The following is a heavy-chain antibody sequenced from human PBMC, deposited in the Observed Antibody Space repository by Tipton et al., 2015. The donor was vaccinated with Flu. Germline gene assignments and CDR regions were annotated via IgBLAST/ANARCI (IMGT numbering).Heavy chain of an antibody. CDR2: VSRTGST. CDR3: ARDPSLGMPDYFDS. J-gene: IGHJ4*02. Sequence: TLSLTCAVSGDSISSDYYWGWIRQFPGKGLEWIGSVSRTGSTNYNPSLKSRITISIDTSKNQFSLKMKSVTAADMAVYYCARDPSLGMPDYFDSWGQGILVTASS. CDR1: GDSISSDYY. V-gene: IGHV4-38-2*02. D-gene: IGHD2-2*01.